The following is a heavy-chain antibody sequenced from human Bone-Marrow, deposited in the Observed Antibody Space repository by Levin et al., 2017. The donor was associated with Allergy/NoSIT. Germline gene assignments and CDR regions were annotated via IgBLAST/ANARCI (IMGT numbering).Heavy chain of an antibody. Sequence: GESLKISCKVSGYTLIQLSIHWVRQAPGKGLEWMGGFDPDYGETIYAQKVQGRVTMTEDISTDTAYMELSSLRSEDTAVYYCAVLDSGYDEGMDVWGQGTTVTVSS. CDR2: FDPDYGET. V-gene: IGHV1-24*01. CDR1: GYTLIQLS. J-gene: IGHJ6*02. D-gene: IGHD3/OR15-3a*01. CDR3: AVLDSGYDEGMDV.